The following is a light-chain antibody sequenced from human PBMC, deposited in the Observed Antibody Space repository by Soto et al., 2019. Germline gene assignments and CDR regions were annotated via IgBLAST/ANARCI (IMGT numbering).Light chain of an antibody. V-gene: IGLV2-14*01. CDR3: SSYTSGSAYV. CDR1: SSDVGDYNY. Sequence: QSALTQPASVSGSPGQSITISCTGTSSDVGDYNYVSWYQQHPGKVPKLIIFEVTNRPSGVSNRFSGSKSGNTASLTISGLQAEDEADYYCSSYTSGSAYVFGAGTKVIV. CDR2: EVT. J-gene: IGLJ1*01.